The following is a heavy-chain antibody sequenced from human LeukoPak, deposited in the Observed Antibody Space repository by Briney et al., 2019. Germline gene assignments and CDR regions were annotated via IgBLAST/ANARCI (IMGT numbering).Heavy chain of an antibody. J-gene: IGHJ6*02. D-gene: IGHD3-9*01. Sequence: PSETLSLTCAVYGGSFSGYYWSWIRQPPGKGLEWIGEINHSGSTNYNPSLKSRVTISVDTSKNQFSLKLSSVTAADTAVYYCAPAEGGIRYYYGMDVWGQGTTVTVSS. CDR1: GGSFSGYY. CDR2: INHSGST. CDR3: APAEGGIRYYYGMDV. V-gene: IGHV4-34*01.